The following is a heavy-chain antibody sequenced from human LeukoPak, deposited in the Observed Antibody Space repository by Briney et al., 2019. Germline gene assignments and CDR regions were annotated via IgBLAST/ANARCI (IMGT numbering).Heavy chain of an antibody. CDR1: GGTFSSYA. Sequence: ASVKVSCKASGGTFSSYAISWVRQAPGQGLEWMGGTIPIFGTANYAQKFQGRVTITADKSTSTAYMELSSLRSEDTAVYYCAREERAYYYDSSGYFDYWGQGTLVTVSS. CDR2: TIPIFGTA. D-gene: IGHD3-22*01. CDR3: AREERAYYYDSSGYFDY. J-gene: IGHJ4*02. V-gene: IGHV1-69*06.